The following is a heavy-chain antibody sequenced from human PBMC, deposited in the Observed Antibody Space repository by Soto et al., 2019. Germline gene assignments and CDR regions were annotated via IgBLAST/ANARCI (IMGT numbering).Heavy chain of an antibody. Sequence: GGSLRLSCAASGFTFSSYAMHWVRQAPGKGLEWVAVISYDGSNKYYADSVKGRFTISRDNSKNTLYLQMNSLRAEDTAVYYCARPPHLMVYAITAADAFDIWGQGTMVTVSS. V-gene: IGHV3-30-3*01. CDR1: GFTFSSYA. CDR3: ARPPHLMVYAITAADAFDI. CDR2: ISYDGSNK. J-gene: IGHJ3*02. D-gene: IGHD2-8*01.